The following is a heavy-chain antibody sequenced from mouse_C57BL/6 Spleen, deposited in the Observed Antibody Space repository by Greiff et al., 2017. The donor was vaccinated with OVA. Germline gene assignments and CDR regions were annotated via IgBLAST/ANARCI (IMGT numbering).Heavy chain of an antibody. V-gene: IGHV1-52*01. D-gene: IGHD1-1*01. CDR3: ARWGYYGSSLYYYAMDY. CDR2: IDPSDSET. Sequence: QVQLQQPGAELVRPGSSVKLSCKASGYTFTSYWMHWVKQRPIQGLEWIGNIDPSDSETHYNQKFKDKATLTVDKSSSTAYMQLSSLTSEDSAVYYCARWGYYGSSLYYYAMDYWGQGTSVTVSS. J-gene: IGHJ4*01. CDR1: GYTFTSYW.